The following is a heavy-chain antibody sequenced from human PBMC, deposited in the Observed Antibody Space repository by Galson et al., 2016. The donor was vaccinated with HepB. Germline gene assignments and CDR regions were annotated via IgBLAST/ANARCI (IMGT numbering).Heavy chain of an antibody. V-gene: IGHV1-69*11. Sequence: GGTFSMYGFNWVRQAPGQGLEWMGRILPIRATPKYAQKFQGRVTISADESTSTAYMELSSLRPEDTAVYYCAREAGSSGWPNWFDPWGQGTLVTVSS. CDR2: ILPIRATP. CDR3: AREAGSSGWPNWFDP. D-gene: IGHD6-19*01. CDR1: GGTFSMYG. J-gene: IGHJ5*02.